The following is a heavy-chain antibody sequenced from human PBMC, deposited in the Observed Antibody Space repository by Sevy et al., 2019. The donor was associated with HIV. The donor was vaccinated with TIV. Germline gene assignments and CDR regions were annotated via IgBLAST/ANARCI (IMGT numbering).Heavy chain of an antibody. D-gene: IGHD3-3*01. CDR3: ARVYGGPYYFWSGYMDV. J-gene: IGHJ6*03. CDR2: ISYDGSNK. CDR1: GFTFSSYA. Sequence: GGSLRLSCAASGFTFSSYAMHWVRQAPGKGLEWVAVISYDGSNKYYADSVKGRFTISRYNSKNTLYLQMNSLRAEDTAVYYCARVYGGPYYFWSGYMDVWGKGTTVTVSS. V-gene: IGHV3-30-3*01.